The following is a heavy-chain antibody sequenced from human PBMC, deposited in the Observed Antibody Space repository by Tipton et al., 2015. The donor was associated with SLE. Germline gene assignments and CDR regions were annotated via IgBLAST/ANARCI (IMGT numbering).Heavy chain of an antibody. D-gene: IGHD3-9*01. CDR2: VYATGTT. Sequence: TLSLTCTVSGASISSFYWTWIRQPAGKGLEWIGRVYATGTTNYNPSLKSRVTMSLDTSKNQFSLKRISVAAADTAVYYCARGSPGRSEGHYKDYHYGIDVWGQGTTVTVSS. J-gene: IGHJ6*02. V-gene: IGHV4-4*07. CDR1: GASISSFY. CDR3: ARGSPGRSEGHYKDYHYGIDV.